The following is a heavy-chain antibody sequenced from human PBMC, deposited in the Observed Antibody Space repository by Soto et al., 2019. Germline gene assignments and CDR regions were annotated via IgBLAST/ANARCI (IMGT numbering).Heavy chain of an antibody. CDR1: GFTFSSYA. V-gene: IGHV3-30*04. CDR2: ISYDGSNK. CDR3: AKDFGNNWNYWVLPNDYYYGMDL. D-gene: IGHD1-7*01. J-gene: IGHJ6*02. Sequence: GGSLRLSCAASGFTFSSYAIHWVRQAPGKGLEWVAVISYDGSNKYYADSVKGRFTISRDNSKNTLYLHMNSLRAEDTAVYYCAKDFGNNWNYWVLPNDYYYGMDLWGQGTTVTVSS.